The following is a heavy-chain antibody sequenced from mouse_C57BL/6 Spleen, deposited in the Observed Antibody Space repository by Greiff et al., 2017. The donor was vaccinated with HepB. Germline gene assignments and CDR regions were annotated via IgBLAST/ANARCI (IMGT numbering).Heavy chain of an antibody. CDR2: ISSGGSYT. CDR3: ARRGYYDYDAMDY. CDR1: GFTFSSYG. V-gene: IGHV5-6*02. D-gene: IGHD2-1*01. Sequence: EVKLMESGGDLVKPGGSLKLSCAASGFTFSSYGMSWVRQTPDKRLEWVATISSGGSYTYYPDSVKGRFTISRDNAKNTLYLQMSSLKSEDTAMYYCARRGYYDYDAMDYWGQGTSVIVSS. J-gene: IGHJ4*01.